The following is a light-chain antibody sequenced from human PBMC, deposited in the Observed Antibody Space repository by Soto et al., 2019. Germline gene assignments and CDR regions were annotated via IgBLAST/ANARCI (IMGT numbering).Light chain of an antibody. CDR1: SSDVGGYNY. Sequence: QSALTQPGSLSGSPGQSVTISCTGTSSDVGGYNYVSWYQQHPGKAPKLMIYDVSKRPSGVPDRFSGSKSGNTASLTISGLQAEDEADYYCCSYAGSYTHVFGTGTKVTVL. J-gene: IGLJ1*01. CDR3: CSYAGSYTHV. V-gene: IGLV2-11*01. CDR2: DVS.